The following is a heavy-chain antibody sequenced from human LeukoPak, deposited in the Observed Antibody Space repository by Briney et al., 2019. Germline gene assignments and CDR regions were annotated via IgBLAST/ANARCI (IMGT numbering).Heavy chain of an antibody. D-gene: IGHD1-26*01. CDR3: ASSWELLDPFDY. CDR2: ISYDGSNK. Sequence: GGSLRLSCAASGFTFSYYAMHWVRQAPGKGLEWVAVISYDGSNKYYADSVKGRFTISRDNSKNTLYLQMNSLRAEDTAVYYCASSWELLDPFDYWGQGTLVTVSS. CDR1: GFTFSYYA. J-gene: IGHJ4*02. V-gene: IGHV3-30*04.